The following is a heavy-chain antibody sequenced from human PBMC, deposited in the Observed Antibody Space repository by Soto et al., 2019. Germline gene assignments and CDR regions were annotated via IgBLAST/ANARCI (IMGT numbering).Heavy chain of an antibody. V-gene: IGHV5-51*01. D-gene: IGHD2-8*01. CDR2: VFLGDSDA. CDR1: VGTCSDQW. CDR3: ARRRGRCSDGVCYSWWFDP. Sequence: SLKMSCKVSVGTCSDQWIGWVRHTPDKGLEWIGFVFLGDSDARYSPAFQGQVAMSADRSGTYLQWSSLKASDTGIYYCARRRGRCSDGVCYSWWFDPWGQGTRVTVS. J-gene: IGHJ5*02.